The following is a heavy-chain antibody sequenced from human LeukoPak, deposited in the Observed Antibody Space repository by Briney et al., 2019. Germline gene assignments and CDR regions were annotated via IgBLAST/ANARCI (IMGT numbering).Heavy chain of an antibody. V-gene: IGHV4-4*07. J-gene: IGHJ5*02. Sequence: PSETLSLTCTISGGSITGYYWSWIRQPAGKGLEWIGRVYSSGSTNYSPSLRGRLTLSIDTSKNQFSLMRRSVTAADTAVYYCAIGGAWDLGRSSFGTTYFDPWGHGTQVTVSS. D-gene: IGHD1-1*01. CDR2: VYSSGST. CDR3: AIGGAWDLGRSSFGTTYFDP. CDR1: GGSITGYY.